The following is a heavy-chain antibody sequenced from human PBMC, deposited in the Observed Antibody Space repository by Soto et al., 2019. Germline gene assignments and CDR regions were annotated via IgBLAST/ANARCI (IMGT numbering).Heavy chain of an antibody. D-gene: IGHD7-27*01. V-gene: IGHV1-8*01. CDR1: GYTFTSND. Sequence: QVQLVQSGAEVKKPGASVKVSCKASGYTFTSNDINWVRQATGQGFEWMGWMSPKSGDTGYAQKFQGRVTITRDTPISPAYMELSSLRSEDTAVYYCARVPPNCGFDFWGQGTLVTVPS. CDR3: ARVPPNCGFDF. J-gene: IGHJ4*02. CDR2: MSPKSGDT.